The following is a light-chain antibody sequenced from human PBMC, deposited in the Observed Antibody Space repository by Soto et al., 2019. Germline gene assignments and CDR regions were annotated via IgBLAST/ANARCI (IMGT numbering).Light chain of an antibody. J-gene: IGKJ4*01. Sequence: DIQMTQSPSSVSASVGDRVTITCRASQGVSTWLAWYQQKPGKAPNLLIYTASSLQSGVPSRFSGSGYGSDFTHTISSLQPEDFATYYCQQTTTFPLTFGGGTKVEI. V-gene: IGKV1D-12*01. CDR3: QQTTTFPLT. CDR1: QGVSTW. CDR2: TAS.